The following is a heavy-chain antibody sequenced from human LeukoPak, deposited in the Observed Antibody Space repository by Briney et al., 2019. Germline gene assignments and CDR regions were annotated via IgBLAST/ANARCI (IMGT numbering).Heavy chain of an antibody. CDR3: AVGMVVVTNSPFDH. D-gene: IGHD3-22*01. CDR1: GYTFSGYY. Sequence: ASVEVSCKTSGYTFSGYYVHWVRQVPGQGLEWVGWIHPRTGGTNYAQKFQGWVTITRDTAISTAHMEMERLKSDDTAVYFCAVGMVVVTNSPFDHWGQGTLVTVSS. V-gene: IGHV1-2*04. J-gene: IGHJ4*02. CDR2: IHPRTGGT.